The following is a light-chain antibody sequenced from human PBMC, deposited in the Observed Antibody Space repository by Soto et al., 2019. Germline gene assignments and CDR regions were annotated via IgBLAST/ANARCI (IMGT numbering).Light chain of an antibody. V-gene: IGKV1-5*01. J-gene: IGKJ3*01. CDR2: DAS. CDR3: QQYNSYSLFT. Sequence: DIQMTQSPSTLSSSVGDRVTITCRASQSISSWLAWYQQKPGKAPKLLIYDASSLESGVPSRFSGSGSGTEFTLTISSLQPDDFATYYCQQYNSYSLFTFGPGTQVDI. CDR1: QSISSW.